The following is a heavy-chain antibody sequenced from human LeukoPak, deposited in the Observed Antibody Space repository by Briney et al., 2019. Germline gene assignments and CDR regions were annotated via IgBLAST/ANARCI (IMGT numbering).Heavy chain of an antibody. J-gene: IGHJ4*02. V-gene: IGHV4-34*01. Sequence: SETLSLTCAVYGGSFSGYYWSWIRQPPGKGLEWIGEINRSGSTNYNPSLKSRVTISVDTSKNQFSLKLSSVTAADTAVYYCARSYGSGTKPVDYWGQGTLVTVSS. CDR3: ARSYGSGTKPVDY. CDR1: GGSFSGYY. D-gene: IGHD3-10*01. CDR2: INRSGST.